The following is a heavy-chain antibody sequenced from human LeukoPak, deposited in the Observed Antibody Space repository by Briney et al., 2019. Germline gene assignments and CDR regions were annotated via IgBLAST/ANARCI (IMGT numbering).Heavy chain of an antibody. J-gene: IGHJ4*02. CDR3: ATDREITMGLYYFDY. CDR1: GYTFTSYY. CDR2: INPSGGST. D-gene: IGHD3-10*01. V-gene: IGHV1-46*01. Sequence: ASVKVSCKASGYTFTSYYMHWVRQAPGQGLEWMGIINPSGGSTSYAQKFQGRVTMTRDTSTSTVYMELSSLRSEDTAVYYCATDREITMGLYYFDYWGQGTLVTVSS.